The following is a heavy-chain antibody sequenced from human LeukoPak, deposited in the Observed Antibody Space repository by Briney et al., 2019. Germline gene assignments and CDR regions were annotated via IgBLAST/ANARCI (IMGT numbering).Heavy chain of an antibody. D-gene: IGHD6-19*01. CDR1: GYTFSTYD. CDR3: ARGAGGFGGWPRPFDF. Sequence: ASVKVSCKASGYTFSTYDISCGPQAPRRGGERMVWISVYIEKTNTAQKFQGRDTMTTDTSTSTASMELRSLRSDDTAVYDCARGAGGFGGWPRPFDFWGQGTLVTVSS. V-gene: IGHV1-18*01. CDR2: ISVYIEKT. J-gene: IGHJ4*02.